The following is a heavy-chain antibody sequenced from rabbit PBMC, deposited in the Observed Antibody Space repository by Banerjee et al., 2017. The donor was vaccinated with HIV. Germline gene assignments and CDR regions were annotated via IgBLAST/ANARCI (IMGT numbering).Heavy chain of an antibody. CDR3: ARHRGGGNTFYFGL. V-gene: IGHV1S45*01. CDR1: GFSFSNKYV. J-gene: IGHJ6*01. D-gene: IGHD8-1*01. Sequence: QEQLVESGGGLVQPEGSLTLTCTASGFSFSNKYVMCWVRQAPGKGLEWIACINTSSGNTVYATWAKGRFTISKTSWTTVTLQMTSLTAADTASYFCARHRGGGNTFYFGLWGPGTLVTVS. CDR2: INTSSGNT.